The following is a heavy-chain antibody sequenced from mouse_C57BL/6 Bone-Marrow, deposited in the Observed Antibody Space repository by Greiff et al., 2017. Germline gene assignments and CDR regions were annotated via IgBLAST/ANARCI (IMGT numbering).Heavy chain of an antibody. CDR1: GYSFTGYF. Sequence: EVQLMESGPELVKPGASVKISCKASGYSFTGYFMNWVMQSHGKSLEWIGRINPYNGDTFYNQKFKGKATLTVDTSSSTAYMELRSLTSEDSAVYYCARGGRVPFAYWGQGTLVTVSA. J-gene: IGHJ3*01. V-gene: IGHV1-20*01. CDR3: ARGGRVPFAY. CDR2: INPYNGDT.